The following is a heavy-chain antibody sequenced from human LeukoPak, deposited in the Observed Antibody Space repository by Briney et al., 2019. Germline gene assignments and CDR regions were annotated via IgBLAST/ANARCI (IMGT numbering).Heavy chain of an antibody. D-gene: IGHD1-1*01. CDR3: ARNGKKLELAPPSNWFDP. Sequence: AASVKVFCKASGYTFTGYYMHWVRQAPGQGLEWMVWINPNSGGTNYAQKFQGRVTMTRDMSISTAYMELSRLRSDDTGVYYCARNGKKLELAPPSNWFDPWGQETLVTVSS. CDR2: INPNSGGT. V-gene: IGHV1-2*02. J-gene: IGHJ5*02. CDR1: GYTFTGYY.